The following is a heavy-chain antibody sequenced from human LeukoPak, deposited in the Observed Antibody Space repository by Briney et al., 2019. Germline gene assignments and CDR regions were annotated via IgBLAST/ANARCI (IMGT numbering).Heavy chain of an antibody. CDR1: GFTFSNYA. J-gene: IGHJ4*02. D-gene: IGHD2-15*01. CDR2: ISGSDGST. V-gene: IGHV3-23*01. Sequence: GGSVRLSCTASGFTFSNYAMSWVRQAPGKGLEWVSTISGSDGSTYYADSVKGRFTISRDNSKNTLYLQMNSLRVEDTAIYYCAKGRGYCTGGSCYSDYWGQGTLVTVSS. CDR3: AKGRGYCTGGSCYSDY.